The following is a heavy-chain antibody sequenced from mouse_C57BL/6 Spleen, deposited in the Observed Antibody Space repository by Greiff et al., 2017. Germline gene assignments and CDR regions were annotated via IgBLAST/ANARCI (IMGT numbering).Heavy chain of an antibody. CDR3: ARQNYGSPYWYFDV. CDR2: ISNGGGST. CDR1: GFTFSDYY. V-gene: IGHV5-12*01. Sequence: EVQLVESGGGLVQPGGSLKLSCAASGFTFSDYYMYWVRQTPEKRLEWVAYISNGGGSTYYPDTVKGRFTISRDNAKNTLYLQMSRLKSEDTAMYYCARQNYGSPYWYFDVWGTGTTVTVSS. D-gene: IGHD1-1*01. J-gene: IGHJ1*03.